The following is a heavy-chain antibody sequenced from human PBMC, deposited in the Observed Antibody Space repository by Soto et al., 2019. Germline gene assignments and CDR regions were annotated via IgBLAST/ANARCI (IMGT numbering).Heavy chain of an antibody. D-gene: IGHD5-18*01. CDR3: AKSDGYSYGTGPGSWDY. V-gene: IGHV3-30*18. Sequence: GESLKISCAASGFTFSSYGMHWVRQAPGKGLEWVAVISYDGSNKYYADSVKGRFTISRDNSKNTLYLQMNSLRAEDTAVYYCAKSDGYSYGTGPGSWDYWGQGTLVTVSS. CDR2: ISYDGSNK. CDR1: GFTFSSYG. J-gene: IGHJ4*02.